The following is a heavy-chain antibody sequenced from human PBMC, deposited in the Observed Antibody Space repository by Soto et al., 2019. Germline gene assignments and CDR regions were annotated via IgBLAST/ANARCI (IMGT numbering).Heavy chain of an antibody. Sequence: QVQLVQSGAEVKKPGASVKVSCKASGYTFTSYYMHWVRQAPGQGLEWMGIINPSGGSTSYAQKFRGRVTMTRDTSTSTVYMELSSLRSEDTAVYYCARRNGDYRYGMDVWGQGTTVTVSS. J-gene: IGHJ6*02. CDR1: GYTFTSYY. V-gene: IGHV1-46*01. CDR3: ARRNGDYRYGMDV. D-gene: IGHD1-1*01. CDR2: INPSGGST.